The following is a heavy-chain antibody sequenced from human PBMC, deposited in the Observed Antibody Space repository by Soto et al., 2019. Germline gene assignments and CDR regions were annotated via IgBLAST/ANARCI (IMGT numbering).Heavy chain of an antibody. V-gene: IGHV3-23*01. CDR2: ITDTVGDA. J-gene: IGHJ4*02. Sequence: PVGSLILSCFASVLTCVRRGITWFLQAPVDWLQWVSTITDTVGDAKYADSVRGRFVISRDNSKKTLYLQMTSLTAEDSAMYYCARGSTDSQPAPRIFDLWGRGTLVTLSS. D-gene: IGHD2-21*01. CDR3: ARGSTDSQPAPRIFDL. CDR1: VLTCVRRG.